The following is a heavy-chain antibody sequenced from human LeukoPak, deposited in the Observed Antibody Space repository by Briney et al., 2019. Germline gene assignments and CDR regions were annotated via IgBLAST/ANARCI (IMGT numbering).Heavy chain of an antibody. CDR1: GFTFSTYW. J-gene: IGHJ4*02. V-gene: IGHV3-74*01. CDR3: ARAPLGYGGYLGF. CDR2: INIDGSTT. D-gene: IGHD4-17*01. Sequence: GGSLRLSCAASGFTFSTYWMHWVRQAPGKGLVWVSGINIDGSTTKYADSVKGRFSISRDNAENTLYLQMNSLRAKDTAVYYCARAPLGYGGYLGFWGQGTLVTVSS.